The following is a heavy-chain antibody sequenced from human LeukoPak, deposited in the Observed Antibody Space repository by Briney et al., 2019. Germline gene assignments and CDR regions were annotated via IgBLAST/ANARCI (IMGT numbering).Heavy chain of an antibody. V-gene: IGHV3-48*01. J-gene: IGHJ5*02. Sequence: QSGGSLRLSCAASGFTFSSYSMNWVRQAPGKGLEWVSYISSSSSTIYYADSVKGRFTISRDNAKNSLYLQMNSLRAEDTAVYYCARSTIWGRFEPWGQGTLVTVSS. CDR1: GFTFSSYS. D-gene: IGHD3-16*01. CDR3: ARSTIWGRFEP. CDR2: ISSSSSTI.